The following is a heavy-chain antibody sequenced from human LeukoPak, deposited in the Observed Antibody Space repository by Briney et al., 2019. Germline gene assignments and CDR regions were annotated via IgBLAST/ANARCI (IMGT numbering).Heavy chain of an antibody. CDR1: GFTFSDYY. V-gene: IGHV3-7*01. D-gene: IGHD1-26*01. CDR2: INQDRSEK. CDR3: ATSGGAFAY. Sequence: GGSLRLTCAASGFTFSDYYMSWIRQVPGKGPEWVANINQDRSEKYCVDSVKGRFTISRDNAKNSLYLQMNSLRLEDTAVYYCATSGGAFAYWGQGTLVTVSS. J-gene: IGHJ4*02.